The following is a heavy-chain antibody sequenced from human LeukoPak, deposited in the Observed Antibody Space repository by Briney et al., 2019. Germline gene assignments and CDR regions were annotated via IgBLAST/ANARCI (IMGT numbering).Heavy chain of an antibody. CDR1: GFTFSNYW. Sequence: GGSLRLSCAASGFTFSNYWMSWVRQAPGKGLEWVADIKRDGNEKHYVDSVKGRFTISRDNAKNLLYLQMSGLRVEDTAAYYCALNMVGGQIFDFWGQGTLVTVSS. V-gene: IGHV3-7*01. CDR2: IKRDGNEK. J-gene: IGHJ4*02. D-gene: IGHD3-10*01. CDR3: ALNMVGGQIFDF.